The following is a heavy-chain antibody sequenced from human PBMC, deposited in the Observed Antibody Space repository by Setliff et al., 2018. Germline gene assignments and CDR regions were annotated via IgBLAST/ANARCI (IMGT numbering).Heavy chain of an antibody. Sequence: SETLSLTCTVSDGSLSTYYWSWIRQPPGKGLEWIGFIYHDGNPKLNPSVNYNPSITSRDTMSIDKSTNPFSLKLNSVTASDTAVYYFVRTDYSDGRYSMDVWGKGTTVTVSS. CDR3: VRTDYSDGRYSMDV. D-gene: IGHD6-19*01. CDR2: IYHDGNPKLNPSV. J-gene: IGHJ6*03. CDR1: DGSLSTYY. V-gene: IGHV4-59*12.